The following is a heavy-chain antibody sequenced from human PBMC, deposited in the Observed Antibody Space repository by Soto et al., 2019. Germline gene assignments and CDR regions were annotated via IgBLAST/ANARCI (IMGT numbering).Heavy chain of an antibody. Sequence: ASGMVACEASGYTFTRYYMHWVRQAPGQGLECMGWINPYSSGTNYAQKFEGRVNITRETTISKDNIELSSLRSDNTAVYYCARDNSMITFGGVIDHFDYWGQGTLVTVSS. V-gene: IGHV1-2*02. CDR1: GYTFTRYY. CDR2: INPYSSGT. D-gene: IGHD3-16*02. CDR3: ARDNSMITFGGVIDHFDY. J-gene: IGHJ4*02.